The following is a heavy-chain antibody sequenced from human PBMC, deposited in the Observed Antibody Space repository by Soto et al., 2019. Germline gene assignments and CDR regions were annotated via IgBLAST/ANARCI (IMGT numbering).Heavy chain of an antibody. CDR1: GFTVIDNY. CDR2: IFRSGDT. Sequence: EMQLVESGGGLVQPGGSLRLSCAASGFTVIDNYMSWVRQAPGKGLEWVSIIFRSGDTYYAGSVKGRFIISRDNSKNTVNLQMNSLRGEDTAVLYCARGDFDDWGQGTLVTVSS. J-gene: IGHJ4*02. V-gene: IGHV3-66*01. CDR3: ARGDFDD.